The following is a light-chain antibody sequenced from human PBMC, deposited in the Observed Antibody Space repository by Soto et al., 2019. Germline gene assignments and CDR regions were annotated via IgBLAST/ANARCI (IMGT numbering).Light chain of an antibody. CDR1: SSDVGGYKY. CDR3: SSYSSTNTAA. V-gene: IGLV2-14*01. CDR2: EVS. Sequence: TQAAFVSGSPRQSMSISCTGTSSDVGGYKYVSWYQQHPGKAPKLIIYEVSNRPSGVSNRFSGSKSANAAYLTISGLPAEDEADYYCSSYSSTNTAAFVTGTKV. J-gene: IGLJ1*01.